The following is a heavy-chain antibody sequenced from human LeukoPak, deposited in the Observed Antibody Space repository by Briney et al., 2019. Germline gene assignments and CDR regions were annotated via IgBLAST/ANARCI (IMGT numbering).Heavy chain of an antibody. D-gene: IGHD2-8*01. CDR3: ARHLLMGYYYMDV. CDR1: GGSFSGYY. V-gene: IGHV4-34*01. Sequence: SETLSLTCAVYGGSFSGYYWSWIRQPPGKGLEWIGEINHSGSTNYNPSLKSRVTISVDTSKNQFSLKLSSVTAADTAVYYCARHLLMGYYYMDVWGKGTTVTISS. CDR2: INHSGST. J-gene: IGHJ6*03.